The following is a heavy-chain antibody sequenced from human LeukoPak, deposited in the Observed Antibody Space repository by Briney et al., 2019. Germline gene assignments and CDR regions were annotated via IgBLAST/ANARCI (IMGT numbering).Heavy chain of an antibody. J-gene: IGHJ5*02. Sequence: GGSLRLSCSASGFTFSSSWMYWLRPSPGKGLVWVSRMNIDVTTITYADSVGARFTLSRDNAQNTLHLQMDSLRGEDTAVYYCGRGAPIDHWGQGALVRVSS. CDR3: GRGAPIDH. V-gene: IGHV3-74*01. CDR1: GFTFSSSW. CDR2: MNIDVTTI.